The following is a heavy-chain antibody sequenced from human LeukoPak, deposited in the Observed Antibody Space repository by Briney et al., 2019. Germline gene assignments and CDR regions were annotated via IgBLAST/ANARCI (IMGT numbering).Heavy chain of an antibody. J-gene: IGHJ4*02. D-gene: IGHD5-18*01. V-gene: IGHV4-59*02. CDR1: GGSVSSYY. Sequence: SETLSLTCTVSGGSVSSYYWSWIRQPPGKGLEWIGYIYYSESTNNNPSLKSGVTISVDTSKNQFSLKLSSVTAADTAVYYCARGDTAMVRWGQGTLVTVSS. CDR2: IYYSEST. CDR3: ARGDTAMVR.